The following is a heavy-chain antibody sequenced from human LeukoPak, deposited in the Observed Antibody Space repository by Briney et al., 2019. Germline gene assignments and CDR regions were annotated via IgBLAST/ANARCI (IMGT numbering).Heavy chain of an antibody. CDR1: GFTFSSYG. CDR3: AKGHDDFWSGYSGGGYGMDV. J-gene: IGHJ6*02. CDR2: ISYDGSNK. D-gene: IGHD3-3*01. Sequence: GGSLRLSCAASGFTFSSYGMYWVRQAPGKGLEWVAVISYDGSNKYYADSVKGRFTISRDNSKNTLYLQMNSLRAEDMAVYYCAKGHDDFWSGYSGGGYGMDVWGQGTTVTVSS. V-gene: IGHV3-30*18.